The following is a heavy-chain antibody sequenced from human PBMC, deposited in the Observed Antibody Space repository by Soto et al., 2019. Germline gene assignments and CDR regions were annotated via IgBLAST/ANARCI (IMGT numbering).Heavy chain of an antibody. Sequence: SGPTLVNPTQTLTLTCTFSGLSLSSSGVGVGWIRRPPGKALEWLALIYWDDDKRYSPSLESRLTITKDTSKNQVLLTMTNMDPVDTATYYCAHTKGYCSSTSCQDAKGGFDYWGQGTLVTVSS. V-gene: IGHV2-5*02. CDR3: AHTKGYCSSTSCQDAKGGFDY. J-gene: IGHJ4*02. D-gene: IGHD2-2*01. CDR2: IYWDDDK. CDR1: GLSLSSSGVG.